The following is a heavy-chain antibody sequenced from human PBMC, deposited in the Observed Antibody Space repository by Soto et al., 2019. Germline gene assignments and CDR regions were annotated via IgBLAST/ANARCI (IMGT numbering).Heavy chain of an antibody. Sequence: QVQLVESGGGVVQPGRSLRLSCAASGFTFSSYAMHWVRQAPGKGLEWVAVISYDGSNKYYADSVKGRFTISRDNSKNPRYLQMNSLRAEDTVVYYCARPLWRDDYNWGYFDLWGRGTLVTVSS. J-gene: IGHJ2*01. V-gene: IGHV3-30-3*01. CDR3: ARPLWRDDYNWGYFDL. D-gene: IGHD4-4*01. CDR2: ISYDGSNK. CDR1: GFTFSSYA.